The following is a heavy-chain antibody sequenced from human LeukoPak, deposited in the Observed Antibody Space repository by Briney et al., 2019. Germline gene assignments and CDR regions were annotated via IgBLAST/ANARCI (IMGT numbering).Heavy chain of an antibody. CDR3: TRAASNDYATN. V-gene: IGHV3-53*01. D-gene: IGHD4-17*01. Sequence: GGSLRPSCAASGFTVSNSYMSWVRQAPGKGLEWVSMMYAGGGTFDAGSVKGRFTMSRDNSKNTLYLQMDSLRVEDTAIYYCTRAASNDYATNWGQGSLVTVSS. J-gene: IGHJ4*02. CDR1: GFTVSNSY. CDR2: MYAGGGT.